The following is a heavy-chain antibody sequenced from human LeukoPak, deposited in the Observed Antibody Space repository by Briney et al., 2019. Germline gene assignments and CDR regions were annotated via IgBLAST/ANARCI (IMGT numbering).Heavy chain of an antibody. Sequence: SETLSLTCTVSGGSISSSGYYWGWIRQPPGKGLEWIGSIYYSGSTYYNPSLKSRVTISVDTSKNQFSLKLSSVTAADTAVYYCARTGVVVISIFDYWGQGTLVTVSS. J-gene: IGHJ4*02. CDR2: IYYSGST. CDR1: GGSISSSGYY. CDR3: ARTGVVVISIFDY. D-gene: IGHD3-22*01. V-gene: IGHV4-39*07.